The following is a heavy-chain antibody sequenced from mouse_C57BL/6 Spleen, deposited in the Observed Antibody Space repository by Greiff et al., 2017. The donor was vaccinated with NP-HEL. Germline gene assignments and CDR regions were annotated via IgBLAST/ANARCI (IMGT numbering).Heavy chain of an antibody. CDR2: INPGSGGT. D-gene: IGHD2-3*01. V-gene: IGHV1-54*01. J-gene: IGHJ2*01. CDR1: GYAFTNYL. Sequence: VQGVESGAELVRPGTSVKVSCKASGYAFTNYLIEWVKQRPGQGLEWIGVINPGSGGTNYNEKFKGKATLTADKSSSTAYMQLSSLTSEDSAVYFCARDDGFDYWGQGTTLTVSS. CDR3: ARDDGFDY.